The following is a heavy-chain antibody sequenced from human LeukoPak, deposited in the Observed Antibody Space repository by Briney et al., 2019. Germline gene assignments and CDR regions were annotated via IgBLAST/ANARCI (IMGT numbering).Heavy chain of an antibody. V-gene: IGHV4-59*08. Sequence: SETLSLTCTVSGGSISSYYWSWIRQPPGKGLEWIGYIYYSGSTNYNPSLKSRVTISVDTSKNQFSLKLSSVTAADTAVYYCARHVLYGGNSGYFDLWGRGTLVTVSS. D-gene: IGHD4-23*01. CDR3: ARHVLYGGNSGYFDL. J-gene: IGHJ2*01. CDR1: GGSISSYY. CDR2: IYYSGST.